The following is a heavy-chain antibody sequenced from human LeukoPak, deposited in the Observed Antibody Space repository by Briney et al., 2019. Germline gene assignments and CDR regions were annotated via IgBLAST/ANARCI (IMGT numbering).Heavy chain of an antibody. CDR3: TSPSVLVGATFSV. CDR2: IRSKAYGGTT. J-gene: IGHJ6*04. Sequence: GGSLRLSCTASGFTFGDYAMSWFRQAPGKGLEWVGFIRSKAYGGTTDYAAPVKGRFTISRDDSKNTLYLQMNSLKTEDTAVYYCTSPSVLVGATFSVWGKGTTVTVSS. D-gene: IGHD1-26*01. CDR1: GFTFGDYA. V-gene: IGHV3-49*03.